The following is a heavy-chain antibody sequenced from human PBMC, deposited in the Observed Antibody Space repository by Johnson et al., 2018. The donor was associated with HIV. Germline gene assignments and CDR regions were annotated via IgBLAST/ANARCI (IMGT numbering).Heavy chain of an antibody. D-gene: IGHD1-7*01. CDR2: ISYDGSNK. CDR3: AREAETKQRELQANDAFES. V-gene: IGHV3-30*03. Sequence: GGVVQPGRSLRLSCAASGFTFSSYGMHWVRQAPGKGLEWVAVISYDGSNKYYADSVKGRFTISRDNSKNTLYLQMNSLRAEDTAVYYCAREAETKQRELQANDAFESWGQGTMVTVSS. CDR1: GFTFSSYG. J-gene: IGHJ3*02.